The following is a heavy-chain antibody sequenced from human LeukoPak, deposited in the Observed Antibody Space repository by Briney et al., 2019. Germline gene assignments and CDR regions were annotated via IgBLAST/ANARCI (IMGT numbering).Heavy chain of an antibody. CDR3: ARGREIDP. V-gene: IGHV1-18*01. CDR1: GYTFTSYG. J-gene: IGHJ5*02. CDR2: ISAYNGNT. Sequence: GASVKVSCKASGYTFTSYGITWVRQAPGQGLEWMGWISAYNGNTNYAQKFQGRVTITRNTSISTAYMELSSLRSEDTAVYYCARGREIDPWGQGTLVTVSS.